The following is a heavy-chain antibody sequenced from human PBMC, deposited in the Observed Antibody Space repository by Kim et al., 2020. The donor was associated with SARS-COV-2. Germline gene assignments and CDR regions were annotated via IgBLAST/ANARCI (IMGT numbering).Heavy chain of an antibody. CDR3: ARGRSSYDPGFGYYYYYYMDV. CDR2: INHSGST. J-gene: IGHJ6*03. V-gene: IGHV4-34*01. CDR1: GGSFSGYY. D-gene: IGHD5-18*01. Sequence: SETLSLTCAVYGGSFSGYYWSWIRQPPGKGLEWIGEINHSGSTNYNPSLKSRVTISVDTSKNQFSLKLSSVTAADTAVYYCARGRSSYDPGFGYYYYYYMDVWGKGTTVTVSS.